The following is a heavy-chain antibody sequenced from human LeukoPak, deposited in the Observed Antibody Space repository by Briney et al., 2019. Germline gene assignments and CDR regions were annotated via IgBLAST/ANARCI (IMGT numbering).Heavy chain of an antibody. CDR1: GFTFSIYA. V-gene: IGHV3-23*01. D-gene: IGHD6-6*01. CDR3: AKGIAGSRPPFDY. J-gene: IGHJ4*02. Sequence: GGSVRLSCEASGFTFSIYAMSWVRQAPGRGLEWVSGISGRGGSTYYADSVKGRFTISRDNSKNTLYLQMNRLRAEDTAVHYCAKGIAGSRPPFDYWVQGALVTVP. CDR2: ISGRGGST.